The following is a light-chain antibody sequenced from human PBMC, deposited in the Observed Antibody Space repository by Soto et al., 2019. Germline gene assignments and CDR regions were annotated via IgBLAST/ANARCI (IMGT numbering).Light chain of an antibody. J-gene: IGKJ1*01. CDR3: QQYGSSIQT. Sequence: EIVLTQSPATLSLSPGERATLSCRASQSVSRYLAWYQQKPGQAPRLLIYGASSRATGIPDRFSGSGSGTDFTLTISRLEPEDLAVYYCQQYGSSIQTFGQGTKVDIK. V-gene: IGKV3-20*01. CDR2: GAS. CDR1: QSVSRY.